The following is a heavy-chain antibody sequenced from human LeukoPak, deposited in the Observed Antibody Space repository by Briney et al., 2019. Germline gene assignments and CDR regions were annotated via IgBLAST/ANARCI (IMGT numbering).Heavy chain of an antibody. J-gene: IGHJ4*02. CDR3: ARWGGTRQFYFDC. V-gene: IGHV3-33*01. D-gene: IGHD2-2*01. CDR2: INYDGSNR. CDR1: GFSVSNDG. Sequence: GGSLRLSCAASGFSVSNDGLHWVRQGPGKGLEWLAVINYDGSNRYYADSVKGRFTISKDSSENTLYLQMNRLRADDTAIYYCARWGGTRQFYFDCWGQGTLATVSS.